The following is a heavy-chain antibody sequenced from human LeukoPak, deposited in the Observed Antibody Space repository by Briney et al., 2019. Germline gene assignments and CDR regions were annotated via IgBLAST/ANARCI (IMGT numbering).Heavy chain of an antibody. J-gene: IGHJ6*03. CDR1: GYSISSGYY. Sequence: PSETLSLTCTVSGYSISSGYYWGWIRQPPGKGLEWIGSIYHSGSTYYNPSLKSRVTISVDTSKNQFSLKLSSVTAADTAVYYCARTVKYSGSYYPYYYYYYMDVWGKGATVTVSS. D-gene: IGHD1-26*01. CDR2: IYHSGST. V-gene: IGHV4-38-2*02. CDR3: ARTVKYSGSYYPYYYYYYMDV.